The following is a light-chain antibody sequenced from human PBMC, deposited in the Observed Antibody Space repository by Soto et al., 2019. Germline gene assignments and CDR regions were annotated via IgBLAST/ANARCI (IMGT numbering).Light chain of an antibody. CDR1: SSDVGGYNF. CDR3: SSYTSSSTPWV. CDR2: DVN. J-gene: IGLJ3*02. V-gene: IGLV2-14*01. Sequence: QSALTQPASVSGSPGQSITISCTGTSSDVGGYNFVSWYQQHPGKAPKLMIYDVNNRPSGVSNRFSGSKSGNTASLTISGRQAEDEADYYCSSYTSSSTPWVFGGVTKLTVL.